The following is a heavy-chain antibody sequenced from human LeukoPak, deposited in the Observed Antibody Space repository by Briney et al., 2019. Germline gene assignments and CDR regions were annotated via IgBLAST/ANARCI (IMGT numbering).Heavy chain of an antibody. CDR1: GYRFSSES. Sequence: ASVKVSCKTSGYRFSSESITWVRQAPGQGLEWMGWINAYNDATHYAQNLQGRVTMTTDTSTSTAYMELRNLGSDDTAVFYCARGKLPLQYWGQGTLVIVSS. V-gene: IGHV1-18*01. J-gene: IGHJ4*02. D-gene: IGHD3-10*01. CDR2: INAYNDAT. CDR3: ARGKLPLQY.